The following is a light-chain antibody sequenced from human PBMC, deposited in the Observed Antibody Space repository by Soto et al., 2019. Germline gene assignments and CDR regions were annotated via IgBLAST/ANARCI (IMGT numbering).Light chain of an antibody. CDR3: QEYNNWSYT. CDR2: KAS. J-gene: IGKJ2*01. V-gene: IGKV1D-13*01. CDR1: QGISSN. Sequence: IQLTQSPSFLSASVGDRVTITCRASQGISSNLNWYQQKPGKAPKLLIYKASSLESGVPSRFSGSGSGTEFTLTISSLQSEDFAVYYCQEYNNWSYTFGQGTKVDIK.